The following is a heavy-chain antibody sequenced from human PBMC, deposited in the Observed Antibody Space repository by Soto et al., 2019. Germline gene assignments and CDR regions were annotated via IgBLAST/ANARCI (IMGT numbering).Heavy chain of an antibody. CDR2: IYHSGRT. V-gene: IGHV4-4*02. J-gene: IGHJ4*02. CDR3: ARDPTVTMSYFDY. Sequence: SETLSLTCAVSGGSISSSNWWSFVRQPPGKGLEWIGEIYHSGRTNYNPSLKSRVTISVDKSKNQFSLKLSSVTAADTAVYYCARDPTVTMSYFDYRGQRTLVTVSS. CDR1: GGSISSSNW. D-gene: IGHD4-17*01.